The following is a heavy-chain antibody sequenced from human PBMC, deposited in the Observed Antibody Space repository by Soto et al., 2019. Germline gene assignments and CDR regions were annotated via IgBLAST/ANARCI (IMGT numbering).Heavy chain of an antibody. Sequence: ASVKVSCKASGYTFTSYAMHWVRQAPGQRLEWMGWINAGNGNTKYSQKFQGRVTITRDTSASTAYMELSSLRSEDTAVYYCAAVFCWGMRALDIWGQGTMGTVSS. J-gene: IGHJ3*02. CDR1: GYTFTSYA. CDR3: AAVFCWGMRALDI. D-gene: IGHD3-16*01. V-gene: IGHV1-3*01. CDR2: INAGNGNT.